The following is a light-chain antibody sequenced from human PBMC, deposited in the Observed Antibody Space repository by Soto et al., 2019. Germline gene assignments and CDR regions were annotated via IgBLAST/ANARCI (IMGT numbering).Light chain of an antibody. CDR3: HRYDNSPLT. CDR1: QSVSSRY. V-gene: IGKV3-20*01. Sequence: EIALTHSQGTLSLSPCDTATLSFSATQSVSSRYLGWYQQRPGQAPRLLIYSASSRATGIPDRFSGSGSGTDFTLTISRLEPEDFAVYYSHRYDNSPLTFGGGTRLEIK. J-gene: IGKJ5*01. CDR2: SAS.